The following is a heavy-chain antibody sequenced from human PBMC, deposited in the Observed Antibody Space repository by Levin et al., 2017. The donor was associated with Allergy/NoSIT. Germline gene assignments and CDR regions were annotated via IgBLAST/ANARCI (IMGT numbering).Heavy chain of an antibody. V-gene: IGHV3-53*01. CDR3: ARGRWGSGSPFDY. D-gene: IGHD3-10*01. Sequence: GESLKISCAASGFTVSSHYMSWVRQAPGKGLEWVSVIYTGGNTYYADSVKGRFTISRDNSKNTLYLQMNSLRAEDTAVYYCARGRWGSGSPFDYWGQGTLVTVSS. CDR1: GFTVSSHY. CDR2: IYTGGNT. J-gene: IGHJ4*02.